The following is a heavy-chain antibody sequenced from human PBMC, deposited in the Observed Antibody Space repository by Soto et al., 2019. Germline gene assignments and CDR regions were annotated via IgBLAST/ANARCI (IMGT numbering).Heavy chain of an antibody. CDR3: ARDYYDSSNYYIYYFDY. V-gene: IGHV3-30*03. D-gene: IGHD3-22*01. CDR2: ISYDGSNK. J-gene: IGHJ4*02. Sequence: GRSLRLSCAASGFTFSSYWMYWVLQAPGKRLEWVAVISYDGSNKYYADSVRGRFTISRDDAKNSLYLQMNSLRAEETAVYYCARDYYDSSNYYIYYFDYWGQGTLVTVSS. CDR1: GFTFSSYW.